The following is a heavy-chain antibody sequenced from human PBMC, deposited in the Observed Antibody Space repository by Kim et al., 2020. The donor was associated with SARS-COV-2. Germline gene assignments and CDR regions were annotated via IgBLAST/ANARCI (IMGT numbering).Heavy chain of an antibody. CDR3: ASPRGGV. Sequence: GREYYADSVKGRFTISRDNSKNTLYLQMNSLKVEDSAVYYCASPRGGVWGQGTTVTVSS. J-gene: IGHJ6*02. CDR2: GRE. D-gene: IGHD3-10*01. V-gene: IGHV3-23*01.